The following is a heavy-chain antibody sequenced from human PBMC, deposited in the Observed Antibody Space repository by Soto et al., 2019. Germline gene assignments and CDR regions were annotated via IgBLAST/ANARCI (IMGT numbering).Heavy chain of an antibody. CDR1: GYTFTSYA. CDR3: ARRKERSGPHYFDY. D-gene: IGHD6-25*01. V-gene: IGHV1-3*01. Sequence: ASVKVSCKASGYTFTSYAMHWVRQAPGQRLEWMGWINAGNGNTKYSPKFQGRVTITRDTSASTAYMELSSLRSEDTAVYYCARRKERSGPHYFDYWGQGSQVTVSS. CDR2: INAGNGNT. J-gene: IGHJ4*02.